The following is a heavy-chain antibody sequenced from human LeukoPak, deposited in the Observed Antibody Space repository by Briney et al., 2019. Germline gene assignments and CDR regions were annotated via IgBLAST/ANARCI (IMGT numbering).Heavy chain of an antibody. V-gene: IGHV4-61*08. J-gene: IGHJ6*02. CDR1: GGSISSGGYS. Sequence: SETLSLTCAVSGGSISSGGYSWSWIRQPPGKGLEWIGYMYHSGSTSYNPSLKSRVTISVDTSKNQFSLKLSSVTAADTAVYYCARAPPAPTDLYYYGMDVWGQGTTVTVSS. CDR2: MYHSGST. CDR3: ARAPPAPTDLYYYGMDV.